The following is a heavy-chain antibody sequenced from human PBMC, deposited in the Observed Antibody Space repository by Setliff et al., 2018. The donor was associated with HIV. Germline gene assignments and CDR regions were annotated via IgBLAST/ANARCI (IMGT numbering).Heavy chain of an antibody. CDR2: IYYSGST. CDR3: ATSPAGEILGSRPFYFDY. D-gene: IGHD3-10*01. CDR1: GDSINSGNYY. J-gene: IGHJ4*02. V-gene: IGHV4-31*03. Sequence: ASETLSLTCTVSGDSINSGNYYWSWIRQHPGKGLEWIGYIYYSGSTYYSPSLKSRVTISEDTSKNQFSLKMRSVTAADTAVYYCATSPAGEILGSRPFYFDYWGQGTLVTV.